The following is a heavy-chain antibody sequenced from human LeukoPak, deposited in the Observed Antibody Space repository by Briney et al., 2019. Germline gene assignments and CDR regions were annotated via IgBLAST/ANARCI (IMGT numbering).Heavy chain of an antibody. CDR2: IYYSGST. Sequence: SETLSLTCTVSGGSVSSGSYYWSWIRQPPGKGLEWIGYIYYSGSTNYNPSLKRRVTISVDTSKNQFSLKLSSVTAADTAVYYCARDPRIAAAGTFWFDPWGQGTLVTVSS. V-gene: IGHV4-61*01. D-gene: IGHD6-13*01. CDR1: GGSVSSGSYY. CDR3: ARDPRIAAAGTFWFDP. J-gene: IGHJ5*02.